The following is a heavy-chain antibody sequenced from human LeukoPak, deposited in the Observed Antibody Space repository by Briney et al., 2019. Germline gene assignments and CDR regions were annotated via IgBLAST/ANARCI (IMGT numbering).Heavy chain of an antibody. CDR2: IYYRGTT. J-gene: IGHJ4*02. CDR3: AIATENYYWDFDY. CDR1: GGSNY. D-gene: IGHD1-26*01. V-gene: IGHV4-39*01. Sequence: SETLSLTCTVSGGSNYWGWIRQPPGKGLEWIGSIYYRGTTYYNPSLKSRVTISVDTSKNQFSLRLNSVTAADTAVYYCAIATENYYWDFDYWGQGILVTVSS.